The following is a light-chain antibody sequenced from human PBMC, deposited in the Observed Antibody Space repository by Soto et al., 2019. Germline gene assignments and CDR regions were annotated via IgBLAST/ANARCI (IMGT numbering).Light chain of an antibody. J-gene: IGLJ1*01. Sequence: QSVLTQPAPVSGSPGQSITISCTGTSSDVGSYNYVSWYQQHPGKAPKLMIYEVSDRPSGISSRFSGSKSGNTASLTISGLQTEDEADYYCSSYTSSSTLFGTGTKVTVL. CDR1: SSDVGSYNY. CDR3: SSYTSSSTL. CDR2: EVS. V-gene: IGLV2-14*01.